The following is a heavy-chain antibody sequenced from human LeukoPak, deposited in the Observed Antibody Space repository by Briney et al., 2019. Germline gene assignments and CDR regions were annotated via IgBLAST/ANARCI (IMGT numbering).Heavy chain of an antibody. J-gene: IGHJ6*03. Sequence: SETLSLTCAVSGGSISSSNWWSWVRQPPGQGLEWIGEIYHSGSTNYNPSLKSRVTISVDKSKNQFSLKLSSVTAADTAVYYCARERGYSYGSYYYYMDVWGKGTTVTVSS. CDR2: IYHSGST. CDR1: GGSISSSNW. V-gene: IGHV4-4*02. CDR3: ARERGYSYGSYYYYMDV. D-gene: IGHD5-18*01.